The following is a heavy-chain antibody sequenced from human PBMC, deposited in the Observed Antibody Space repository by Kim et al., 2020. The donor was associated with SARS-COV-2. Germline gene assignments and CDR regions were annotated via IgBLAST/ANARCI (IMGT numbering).Heavy chain of an antibody. CDR3: AKETSGYSGYGPFDY. V-gene: IGHV3-23*01. J-gene: IGHJ4*02. Sequence: GGSLRLSCAASGFTFSSYAMSWVRQAPGKGLEWVSAISGSGGSTYYADSVKGRFTISRDNSKHTLYLQMNSLRAEDTAVYYCAKETSGYSGYGPFDYWGLGAMVTASS. CDR2: ISGSGGST. CDR1: GFTFSSYA. D-gene: IGHD5-12*01.